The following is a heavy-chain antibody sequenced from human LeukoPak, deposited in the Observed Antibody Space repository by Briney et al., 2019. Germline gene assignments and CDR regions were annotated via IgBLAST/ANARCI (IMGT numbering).Heavy chain of an antibody. D-gene: IGHD6-6*01. J-gene: IGHJ3*02. Sequence: SETLSLTCTVSGRSVSRYHWSWVRQPPGKVVGLVGYIYYSGRTNYNPSLESRVTISVDTSKSQFALKRSSVTATATAVYYCAIHVSGSSNAFDIWGQGTMVTVSS. CDR3: AIHVSGSSNAFDI. V-gene: IGHV4-59*08. CDR1: GRSVSRYH. CDR2: IYYSGRT.